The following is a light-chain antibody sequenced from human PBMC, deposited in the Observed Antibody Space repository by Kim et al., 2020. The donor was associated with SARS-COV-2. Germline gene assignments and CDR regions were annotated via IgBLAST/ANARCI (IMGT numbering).Light chain of an antibody. CDR3: QKYDCAPWT. J-gene: IGKJ1*01. CDR2: DAS. V-gene: IGKV1-27*01. CDR1: QDIGHY. Sequence: ASVGDRVTLTCRASQDIGHYLAWYQQKPGKVPKLLISDASTLRSGVPSRFSGSGSGTDFTLTINSLQPEDVATYYCQKYDCAPWTFGQGTKVDIK.